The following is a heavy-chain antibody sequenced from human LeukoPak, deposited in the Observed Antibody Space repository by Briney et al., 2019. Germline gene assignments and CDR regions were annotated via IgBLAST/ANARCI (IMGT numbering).Heavy chain of an antibody. CDR1: GGSFSGYY. Sequence: SETLSLTCAVYGGSFSGYYWSWIRQPPGKGLEWIGEINHSGSTNYNPSLKSRVTISVDTSKNQFSLKLSSVTAADTAVYYCARVPYYDSSGPYFDYWGQGTLVTVSS. CDR2: INHSGST. CDR3: ARVPYYDSSGPYFDY. V-gene: IGHV4-34*01. D-gene: IGHD3-22*01. J-gene: IGHJ4*02.